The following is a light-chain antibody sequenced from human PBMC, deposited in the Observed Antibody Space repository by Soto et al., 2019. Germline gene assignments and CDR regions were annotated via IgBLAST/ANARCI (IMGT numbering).Light chain of an antibody. CDR3: CSFAGTCIFVI. CDR1: SSDVGGYNY. Sequence: QSALTQPRSVSGSPGQSVTISCSGTSSDVGGYNYVSWYQQHPGKAPKLMIYDVSKRPSGVPDRFSGSKSGNTASLTISGLLTADEAAYYCCSFAGTCIFVIFGGGTKLTVL. CDR2: DVS. J-gene: IGLJ2*01. V-gene: IGLV2-11*01.